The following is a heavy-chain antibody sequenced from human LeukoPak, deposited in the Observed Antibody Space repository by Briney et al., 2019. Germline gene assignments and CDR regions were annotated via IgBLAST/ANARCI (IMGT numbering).Heavy chain of an antibody. CDR3: ARVRVQYYFDY. D-gene: IGHD3-10*01. V-gene: IGHV4-59*01. CDR1: XXXXSSYY. Sequence: SEXXSXXXXXXXXXXSSYYWSWIRQPPGKGLEWIGYIYYSGSTNYNPSLKSRVTISVDTSKNQFSLKLSSVTAADTAVYYCARVRVQYYFDYWGQGTLVTVSS. J-gene: IGHJ4*02. CDR2: IYYSGST.